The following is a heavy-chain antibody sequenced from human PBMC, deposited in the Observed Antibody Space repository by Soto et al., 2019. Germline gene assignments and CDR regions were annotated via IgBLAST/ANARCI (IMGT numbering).Heavy chain of an antibody. Sequence: ASVKVSCKASGYTFTSYGISWVRQAPGQGLDWMGWISAYNGNTNYAQKLQGRVTMTTDTSTSTAYMELRSLRSDDTAVYYCARALDFWSGYYQYYFDYWGQGTLVTVSS. J-gene: IGHJ4*02. V-gene: IGHV1-18*01. CDR2: ISAYNGNT. CDR3: ARALDFWSGYYQYYFDY. D-gene: IGHD3-3*01. CDR1: GYTFTSYG.